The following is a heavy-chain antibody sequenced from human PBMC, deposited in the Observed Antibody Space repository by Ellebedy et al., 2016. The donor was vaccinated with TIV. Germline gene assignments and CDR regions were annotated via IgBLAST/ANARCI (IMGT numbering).Heavy chain of an antibody. CDR3: ARGFRNSWLSSSDY. D-gene: IGHD6-13*01. V-gene: IGHV1-2*02. CDR1: GGTFSSYA. Sequence: ASVKVSCKASGGTFSSYAISWVRQAPGQGLEWMGWINPNSGGTNYAQKFQGRVTMTRDTSISTAYMELSRLRSDDTAVYYCARGFRNSWLSSSDYWGQGTLVTVSS. CDR2: INPNSGGT. J-gene: IGHJ4*02.